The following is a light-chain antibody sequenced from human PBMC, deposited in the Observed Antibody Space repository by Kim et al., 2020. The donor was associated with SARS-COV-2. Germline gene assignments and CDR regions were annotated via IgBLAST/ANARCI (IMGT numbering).Light chain of an antibody. CDR2: AAS. Sequence: DIQMTQSPSSLSASVGDRVTITCRASQSISSYLNWYQQKPGKAPKLLIYAASSLQSGVPSRFSGSGSGTDFTLTISSLQPEDFATYYCQQSYSTPPYTFGQGTMLEI. J-gene: IGKJ2*01. V-gene: IGKV1-39*01. CDR1: QSISSY. CDR3: QQSYSTPPYT.